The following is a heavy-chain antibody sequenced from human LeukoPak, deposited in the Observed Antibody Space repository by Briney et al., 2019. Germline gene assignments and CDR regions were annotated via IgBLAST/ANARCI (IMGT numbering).Heavy chain of an antibody. D-gene: IGHD3-22*01. CDR3: ATGNGVTYYDSSEFHDAFDI. J-gene: IGHJ3*02. Sequence: ASVKVSCKASGYTFTTYNINWVRQAPGQGLEWMGWIGGYNGNTNYAQKLQGRVTMTTDTSTSTAYMELRSLKSDDTAVYYCATGNGVTYYDSSEFHDAFDIWGQGTMVTVSS. CDR2: IGGYNGNT. CDR1: GYTFTTYN. V-gene: IGHV1-18*01.